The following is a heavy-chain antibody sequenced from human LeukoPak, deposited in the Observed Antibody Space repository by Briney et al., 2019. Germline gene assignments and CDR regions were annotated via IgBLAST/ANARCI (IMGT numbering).Heavy chain of an antibody. CDR3: ARGHTGQNWFDP. V-gene: IGHV4-61*02. CDR1: GASISSGNYY. Sequence: SETLSLTCTVSGASISSGNYYWSWIRQTAGTGLEWIGRIHVTGRTDYNPSLKSRVTVSLDTAKNQYSLQLSSVSAADTAIYYCARGHTGQNWFDPWGQGTLVTVSS. CDR2: IHVTGRT. J-gene: IGHJ5*02. D-gene: IGHD2-8*02.